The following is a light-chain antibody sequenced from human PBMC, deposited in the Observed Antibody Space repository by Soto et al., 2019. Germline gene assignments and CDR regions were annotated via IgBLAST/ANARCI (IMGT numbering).Light chain of an antibody. V-gene: IGKV3-20*01. Sequence: EIVLTQSPGTLSLSPGDRATLSCRASQSVSNNYLAWYQQKPGQAPRLLIYGASSSATGVPDRFSGSGSGTDFTLTISRLEPEDFAVYYCQQYGTTPLTFGVGTKVDIK. CDR2: GAS. CDR3: QQYGTTPLT. CDR1: QSVSNNY. J-gene: IGKJ4*01.